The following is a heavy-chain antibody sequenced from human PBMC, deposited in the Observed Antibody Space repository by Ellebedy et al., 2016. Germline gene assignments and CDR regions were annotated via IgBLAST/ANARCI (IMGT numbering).Heavy chain of an antibody. CDR3: ARDPLYSGYQVDY. V-gene: IGHV4-59*12. CDR2: IYYTGNT. J-gene: IGHJ4*02. CDR1: GVSITNNY. D-gene: IGHD5-12*01. Sequence: SETLSLTXTVSGVSITNNYWSWIRQPPGKGLEWIAYIYYTGNTEYNPSLKSRVTISVDTSKNQFSLEVTSVTAADTAVYYCARDPLYSGYQVDYWGQGTRVTVSS.